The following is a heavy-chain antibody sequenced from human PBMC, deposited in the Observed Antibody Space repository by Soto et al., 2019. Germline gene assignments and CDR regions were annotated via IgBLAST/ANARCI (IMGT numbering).Heavy chain of an antibody. J-gene: IGHJ4*02. D-gene: IGHD5-12*01. CDR3: VKDFRVGYDWTHD. V-gene: IGHV3-23*01. Sequence: DVQLLESGGDLVQPGGSLRLSCAASGFIFSNYATSWVRQAPGKGLEWVSLIRGSGGPTNYADSVKGRFTVSRDNSKNILLLQMNSLRAEYTAVYYCVKDFRVGYDWTHDWGQGTLVTVSS. CDR1: GFIFSNYA. CDR2: IRGSGGPT.